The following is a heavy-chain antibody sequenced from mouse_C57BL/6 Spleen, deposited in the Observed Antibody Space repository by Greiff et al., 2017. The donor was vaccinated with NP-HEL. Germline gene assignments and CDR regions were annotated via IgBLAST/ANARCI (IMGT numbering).Heavy chain of an antibody. V-gene: IGHV1-39*01. D-gene: IGHD3-2*02. CDR1: GYSFTDYN. J-gene: IGHJ3*01. Sequence: VQLQQSGPELVKPGASVKISCKASGYSFTDYNMNWVKQSNGKSLEWIGVINPNYGTTSYNQKFKGKATLTVDQSSSTAYMQLNSLTSEDSAVYYCARAGLLDSSGAWFAYWGQGTLVTVSA. CDR2: INPNYGTT. CDR3: ARAGLLDSSGAWFAY.